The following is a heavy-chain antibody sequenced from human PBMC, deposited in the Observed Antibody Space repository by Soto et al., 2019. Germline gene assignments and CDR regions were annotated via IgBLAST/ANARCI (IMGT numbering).Heavy chain of an antibody. J-gene: IGHJ3*02. V-gene: IGHV1-69*06. Sequence: QVQLVQSGAEMREPGSSVKVSCKASGGTFSSSAITWLRQAPGQGPEWMGGIIPTFGTANYIEKFRGRVTITADTSASTAYMEVSSLTSEDTAMYFCARAGAAGHRGFDIWGQGTMVTVSS. CDR1: GGTFSSSA. CDR2: IIPTFGTA. CDR3: ARAGAAGHRGFDI. D-gene: IGHD6-19*01.